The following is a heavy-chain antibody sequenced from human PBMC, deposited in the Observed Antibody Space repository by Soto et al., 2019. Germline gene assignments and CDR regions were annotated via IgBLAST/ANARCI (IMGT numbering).Heavy chain of an antibody. CDR3: ARGGSLDY. Sequence: QVQLVESGGGVVQPGRSLRLSCAASGFTFSSYAMHWVRQAPGKGLEWVAVISYDGSNKYYADSVKGRFTISRDNSKNTLYLQMNSLRAEDTAVYYWARGGSLDYWGQGTLVTVSS. CDR1: GFTFSSYA. CDR2: ISYDGSNK. V-gene: IGHV3-30-3*01. J-gene: IGHJ4*02. D-gene: IGHD2-15*01.